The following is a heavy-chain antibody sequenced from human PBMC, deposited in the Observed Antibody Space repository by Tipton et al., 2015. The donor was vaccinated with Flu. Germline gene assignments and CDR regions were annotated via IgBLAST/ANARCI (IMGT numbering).Heavy chain of an antibody. D-gene: IGHD6-6*01. CDR1: GFTFSSYG. Sequence: SLRLSCAASGFTFSSYGMHWDRQAPGKGLEWVAFIRYDGSNKYYADSVKGRFTISRDNSKNTLYLQMNSLRAEDTAVYYCAKDHYQLAGPFDYWGQGTLVTVSS. CDR3: AKDHYQLAGPFDY. CDR2: IRYDGSNK. J-gene: IGHJ4*02. V-gene: IGHV3-30*02.